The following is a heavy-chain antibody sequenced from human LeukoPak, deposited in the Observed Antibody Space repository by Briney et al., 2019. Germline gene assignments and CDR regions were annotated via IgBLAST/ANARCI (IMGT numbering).Heavy chain of an antibody. CDR2: ISSNGDST. V-gene: IGHV3-64*02. D-gene: IGHD1-26*01. CDR1: GFYFTNHA. Sequence: PGGSLRLSCAGSGFYFTNHAMHWVRQAPGKGLEYVAAISSNGDSTYYADSVKGRFSISRDNSKNTLYLQMGSLGVEDMGVYYCARAPRLVGGWYFDYWGQGTLVTVSS. J-gene: IGHJ4*02. CDR3: ARAPRLVGGWYFDY.